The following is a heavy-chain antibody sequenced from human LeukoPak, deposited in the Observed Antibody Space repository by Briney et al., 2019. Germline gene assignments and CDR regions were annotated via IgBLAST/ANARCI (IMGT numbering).Heavy chain of an antibody. D-gene: IGHD1-26*01. CDR1: GFTFCRYA. CDR3: AKVRSGSYGY. V-gene: IGHV3-23*01. J-gene: IGHJ4*02. Sequence: GSLRLSCAASGFTFCRYAMSWVRQASGKGLEWVSAIRGSGGSTYYADSVKGRFTISRDNSKNTLYLQMDSLRAEDTAVYYCAKVRSGSYGYWGQGTLVTVSS. CDR2: IRGSGGST.